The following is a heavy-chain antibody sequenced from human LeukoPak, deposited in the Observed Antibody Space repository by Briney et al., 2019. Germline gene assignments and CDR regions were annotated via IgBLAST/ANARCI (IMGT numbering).Heavy chain of an antibody. Sequence: PGGSLRLSCAASGFTFSSYAMSWVRQPPGKGLEWIGSIYYSGSTYYNPSLKSRVTISVDTSKNQFSLKLSSVTAADTAVYYCARHGTPVTFYYFDYWGQGTLVTVSS. CDR2: IYYSGST. J-gene: IGHJ4*02. V-gene: IGHV4-39*01. CDR3: ARHGTPVTFYYFDY. D-gene: IGHD5-18*01. CDR1: GFTFSSYA.